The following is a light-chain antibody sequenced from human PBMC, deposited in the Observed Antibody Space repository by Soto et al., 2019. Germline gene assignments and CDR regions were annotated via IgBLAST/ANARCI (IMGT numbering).Light chain of an antibody. CDR2: GAS. CDR3: QQYGSSGK. J-gene: IGKJ1*01. Sequence: ENVLSQSPGTLSLYTGERATLSCRASQSVSNNYLAWYQQKPGQAPRLLIYGASNRATGIPDRFSRSGSGTDFTLTISRLEPEDFAVYYCQQYGSSGKFGQGTKVDIK. V-gene: IGKV3-20*01. CDR1: QSVSNNY.